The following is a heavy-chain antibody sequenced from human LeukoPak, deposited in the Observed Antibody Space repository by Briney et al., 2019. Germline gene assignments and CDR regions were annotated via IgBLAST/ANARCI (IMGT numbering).Heavy chain of an antibody. CDR3: ARGNDFWSGYSNWFDP. J-gene: IGHJ5*02. D-gene: IGHD3-3*01. Sequence: ASVKVSCKASGYTFTSYYMHWVRQAPGQGLEWMGIINPSGGSTSYAQKFQGRVTMTRDTSTSTVYMELSSLRSEDTAVYYCARGNDFWSGYSNWFDPWGQGTLVTVSS. CDR2: INPSGGST. CDR1: GYTFTSYY. V-gene: IGHV1-46*01.